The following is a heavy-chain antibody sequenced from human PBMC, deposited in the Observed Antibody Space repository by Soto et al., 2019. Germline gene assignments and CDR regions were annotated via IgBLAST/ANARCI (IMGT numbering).Heavy chain of an antibody. Sequence: SQTLSLTCAISGDSVSSNTVAWNWIRQSPSRGLEWLGRTYYRTKWYDDYAESVKSRITINPDTSQNQFSLHLNSVTLEDTAVYCCARSWFLPLVHRFDSWGQGTLFTISS. V-gene: IGHV6-1*01. CDR1: GDSVSSNTVA. D-gene: IGHD6-13*01. CDR2: TYYRTKWYD. J-gene: IGHJ5*01. CDR3: ARSWFLPLVHRFDS.